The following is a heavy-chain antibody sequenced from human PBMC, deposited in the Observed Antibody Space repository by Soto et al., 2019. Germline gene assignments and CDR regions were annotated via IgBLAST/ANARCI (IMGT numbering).Heavy chain of an antibody. J-gene: IGHJ6*01. CDR3: AKVSTRYGMDV. V-gene: IGHV3-23*01. CDR2: ISCSGGST. Sequence: GSLRVNCATSVLNFSIYAMSLVRQAPGKGMELVSPISCSGGSTYYADSVNARFTISRDNSNKTLYLQMTSLRAEDTAVYYCAKVSTRYGMDVWGQGTTVTVSS. CDR1: VLNFSIYA. D-gene: IGHD4-17*01.